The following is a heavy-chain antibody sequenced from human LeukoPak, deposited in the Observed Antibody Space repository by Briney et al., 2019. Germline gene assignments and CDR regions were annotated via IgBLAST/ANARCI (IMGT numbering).Heavy chain of an antibody. V-gene: IGHV3-66*01. J-gene: IGHJ4*02. Sequence: GGSLRLSCAASGFTVSRNFMTWVRQAPGKGLAWVSVIHSSGSTFYADSVRGRFSISRDISKNTLYLQMNSLRVEDTSVYYCVRGGARYDRRFVFDSWGQGALVTVSS. CDR2: IHSSGST. CDR3: VRGGARYDRRFVFDS. CDR1: GFTVSRNF. D-gene: IGHD3-3*01.